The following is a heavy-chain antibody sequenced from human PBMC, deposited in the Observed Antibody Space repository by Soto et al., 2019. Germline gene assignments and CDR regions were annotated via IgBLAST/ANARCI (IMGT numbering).Heavy chain of an antibody. J-gene: IGHJ4*02. Sequence: GGSLRLSCTASGFTFGDYAMSWVRQAPGSGLEWVGFIRSKTYGGTTEYAASVKGRFTISRDDSKTIAYLQMNSLKTEDTALYYCTRGLYSGYQYYFDYWGQGTLVTVSS. CDR1: GFTFGDYA. D-gene: IGHD5-12*01. CDR3: TRGLYSGYQYYFDY. CDR2: IRSKTYGGTT. V-gene: IGHV3-49*04.